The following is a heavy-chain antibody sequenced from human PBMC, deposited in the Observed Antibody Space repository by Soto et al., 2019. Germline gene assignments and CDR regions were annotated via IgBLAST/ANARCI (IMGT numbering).Heavy chain of an antibody. V-gene: IGHV1-18*01. J-gene: IGHJ6*02. CDR3: AMVDVYVTPSPQDV. Sequence: QVHLVQSGAEVKNPGASVKVSCKASGYSFTRYGIGWARQAPGQGLEWMGWINAYNGNTNYAQNLQGRLTLTTDTXXTTAYMELRSLRSNDTAIYYCAMVDVYVTPSPQDVWGQATTVTVSS. CDR1: GYSFTRYG. CDR2: INAYNGNT. D-gene: IGHD3-16*01.